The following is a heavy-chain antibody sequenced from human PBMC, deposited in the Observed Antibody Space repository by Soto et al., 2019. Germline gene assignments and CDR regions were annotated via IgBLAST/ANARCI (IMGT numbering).Heavy chain of an antibody. CDR2: MNPNSGNT. J-gene: IGHJ6*03. D-gene: IGHD1-26*01. CDR1: GYTFTSYD. V-gene: IGHV1-8*01. CDR3: ARGLDYSYYYYYMDV. Sequence: GASVKVSCKASGYTFTSYDINWVRQATGQGLEWMGWMNPNSGNTGYAQKFQGRVTMTRNTSISTAYMELSSLRSEDTAVYYCARGLDYSYYYYYMDVWGKGTMVTVSS.